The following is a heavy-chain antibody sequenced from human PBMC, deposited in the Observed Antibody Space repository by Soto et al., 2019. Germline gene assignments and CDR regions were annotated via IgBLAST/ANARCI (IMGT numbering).Heavy chain of an antibody. CDR3: ARRYGAAFNI. CDR2: IDYRGST. CDR1: GDSISSYY. Sequence: SQTRSLACTVSGDSISSYYCSWSRHPPGKGLEWFGYIDYRGSTNCNPTLKSRVTMSLHTTKNQFSLKLSSVTAAHTAVYYGARRYGAAFNIWGQVTRSTVAS. V-gene: IGHV4-59*01. J-gene: IGHJ3*02. D-gene: IGHD1-26*01.